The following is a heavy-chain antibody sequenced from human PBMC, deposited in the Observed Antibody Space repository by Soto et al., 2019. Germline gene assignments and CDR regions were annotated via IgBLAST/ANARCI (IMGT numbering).Heavy chain of an antibody. CDR2: IYWDEDK. V-gene: IGHV2-5*02. Sequence: QITLKESGPTLVKPTQTLTLTCTFSGFSLNSRGVGVGWIRQPPGKALEWLALIYWDEDKHFSPSLKSRLTLLTSTXXKPVVLTMTNMDPVDTGTYYCAQLGIIGMTSWFDPWGQGTLVTVSS. CDR1: GFSLNSRGVG. J-gene: IGHJ5*02. CDR3: AQLGIIGMTSWFDP. D-gene: IGHD1-20*01.